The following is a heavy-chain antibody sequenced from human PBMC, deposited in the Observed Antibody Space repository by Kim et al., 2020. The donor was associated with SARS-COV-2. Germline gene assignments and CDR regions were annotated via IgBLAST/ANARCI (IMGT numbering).Heavy chain of an antibody. CDR2: ISWNSCSI. Sequence: GGSLRLSCAASGFTFDDYAMHWVRQAPGKGLEWVSGISWNSCSIGYADSVKGRFTISRDNAKNSLYLQMNSLRAEDTALYYCAKDRKQWLVRWYFDLWGRGSLVTVSS. D-gene: IGHD6-19*01. J-gene: IGHJ2*01. V-gene: IGHV3-9*01. CDR1: GFTFDDYA. CDR3: AKDRKQWLVRWYFDL.